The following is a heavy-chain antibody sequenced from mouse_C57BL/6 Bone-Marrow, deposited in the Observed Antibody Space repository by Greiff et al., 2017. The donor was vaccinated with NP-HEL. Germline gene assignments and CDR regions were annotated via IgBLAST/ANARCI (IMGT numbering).Heavy chain of an antibody. V-gene: IGHV1-50*01. J-gene: IGHJ3*01. D-gene: IGHD1-1*01. CDR3: AREDYGSSFAY. CDR2: IDPSDSYT. Sequence: QVQLQQPGAELVKPGASVKLSCKASGYTFTSYWMQWVKQRPGPGLEWIGEIDPSDSYTNYNQKFKGKATLTVDTSSSTAYMQLSSLTSEDSAVYYCAREDYGSSFAYWGQGTLVTVSA. CDR1: GYTFTSYW.